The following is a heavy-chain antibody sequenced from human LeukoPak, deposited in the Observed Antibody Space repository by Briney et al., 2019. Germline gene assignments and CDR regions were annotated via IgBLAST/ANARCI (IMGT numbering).Heavy chain of an antibody. Sequence: ASVKVSCKASGYSFTGYYIHWVRQAPGQGLEWMGWINPNSGGTNYAQKFQGRVTMTRDTSISTAYMELSSLRSDDTAVYYCAKIKQQLVYFDYWGQGTLVTVSS. V-gene: IGHV1-2*02. CDR1: GYSFTGYY. CDR2: INPNSGGT. D-gene: IGHD6-13*01. J-gene: IGHJ4*02. CDR3: AKIKQQLVYFDY.